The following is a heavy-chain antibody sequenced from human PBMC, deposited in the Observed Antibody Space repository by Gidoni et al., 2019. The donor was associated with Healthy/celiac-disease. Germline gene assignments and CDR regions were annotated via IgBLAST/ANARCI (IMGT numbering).Heavy chain of an antibody. J-gene: IGHJ3*02. CDR1: GLPFGNAW. Sequence: EVQLVEYGGGLVKPAGSLRLSCAASGLPFGNAWMSWVRQAQGKGLEWVGRIKSKTDGGTTDYASPVKGRFTISRDDSKNTLYLQMNSLKTEDTAVYYCLLVVVPAAINDAFDIWGQGTMVTVSS. CDR2: IKSKTDGGTT. D-gene: IGHD2-2*01. CDR3: LLVVVPAAINDAFDI. V-gene: IGHV3-15*01.